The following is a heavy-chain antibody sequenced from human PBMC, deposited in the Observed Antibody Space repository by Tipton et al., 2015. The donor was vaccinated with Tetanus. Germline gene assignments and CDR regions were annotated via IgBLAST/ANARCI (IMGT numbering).Heavy chain of an antibody. CDR3: ARDIEEVGATKYFDY. D-gene: IGHD1-26*01. CDR1: GASMSRYY. Sequence: PGLVKPSETLSLKCSVSGASMSRYYWSWIRQSPGKGLEWIAYISHSGSRYYTGSTTYNPSLKSRVALSVDMSKNEVSLKLSSVTAADTAVYYCARDIEEVGATKYFDYWGQGTLVTVSS. V-gene: IGHV4-59*12. CDR2: ISHSGSRYYTGST. J-gene: IGHJ4*02.